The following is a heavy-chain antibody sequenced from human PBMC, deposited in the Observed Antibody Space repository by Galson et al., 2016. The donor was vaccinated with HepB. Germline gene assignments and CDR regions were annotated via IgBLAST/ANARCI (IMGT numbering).Heavy chain of an antibody. J-gene: IGHJ4*02. V-gene: IGHV3-15*07. Sequence: SLRLSCAASGFPFTSALISWVRQAPGKGLEWVGRIKSKVDGGAADYAAPVKARFTISGDDSNNTRHLQMTGLKTEDTAVYYCTTVLSTASMSGWYDWGFDSWGQGTLVTVSS. CDR2: IKSKVDGGAA. CDR3: TTVLSTASMSGWYDWGFDS. D-gene: IGHD6-19*01. CDR1: GFPFTSAL.